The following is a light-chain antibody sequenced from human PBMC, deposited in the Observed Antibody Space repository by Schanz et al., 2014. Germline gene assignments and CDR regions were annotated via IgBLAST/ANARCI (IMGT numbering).Light chain of an antibody. CDR1: SSDVGSYNL. CDR2: EGS. V-gene: IGLV2-14*02. CDR3: SSYTRSSTQV. Sequence: QSALTQPASVSGSPGQSITISCTGTSSDVGSYNLVSWYQQHPGKAPKVMIYEGSKRPSGVSNRFSGSKSGNTASLTISGLQAEDEADYYCSSYTRSSTQVFGGGTKLTVL. J-gene: IGLJ3*02.